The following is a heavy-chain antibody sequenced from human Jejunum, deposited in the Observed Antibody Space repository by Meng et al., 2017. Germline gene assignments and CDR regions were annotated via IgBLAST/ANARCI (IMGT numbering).Heavy chain of an antibody. CDR2: VWPSGAT. V-gene: IGHV4-4*02. CDR1: GVSTTAPFY. D-gene: IGHD1-14*01. CDR3: ARAIRERYFDS. J-gene: IGHJ4*02. Sequence: PQGAGPSRVNPSGALSLPCSVSGVSTTAPFYWTWIRQAPGKGLEWIGEVWPSGATYYNPSLSSRITISIDTSNNQFSLEVAFLTAADTAVYYCARAIRERYFDSWGQGTLVTVSS.